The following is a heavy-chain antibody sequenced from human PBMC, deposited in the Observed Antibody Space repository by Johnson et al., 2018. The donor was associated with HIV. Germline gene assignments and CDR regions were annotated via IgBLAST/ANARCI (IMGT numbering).Heavy chain of an antibody. CDR3: ARGGDGYNSRFREPFGAFDI. D-gene: IGHD5-24*01. Sequence: QVQLVESGGGLVQPGGSLRLSCAASGFTFSDYYMSWIRQAPGKGLAWVSYISRSGSTIYSADSVKGRFTISRANATKPLYPQMNILRAEDTAVYYCARGGDGYNSRFREPFGAFDIWGQGTMFNVSS. CDR2: ISRSGSTI. V-gene: IGHV3-11*04. CDR1: GFTFSDYY. J-gene: IGHJ3*02.